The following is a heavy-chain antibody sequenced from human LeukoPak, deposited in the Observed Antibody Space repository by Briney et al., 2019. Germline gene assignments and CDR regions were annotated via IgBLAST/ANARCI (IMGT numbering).Heavy chain of an antibody. J-gene: IGHJ4*02. Sequence: GGSLRLSCAASGFNFNTYTMNWVRQAPGKGLEWVSSISSDSSYIYYADAVHGRFTVSRDNAKYSLYLQMNSLRTEDTAVYYCVRGSYGAYDYWGQGSLVTVSS. CDR2: ISSDSSYI. CDR3: VRGSYGAYDY. D-gene: IGHD4-17*01. CDR1: GFNFNTYT. V-gene: IGHV3-21*01.